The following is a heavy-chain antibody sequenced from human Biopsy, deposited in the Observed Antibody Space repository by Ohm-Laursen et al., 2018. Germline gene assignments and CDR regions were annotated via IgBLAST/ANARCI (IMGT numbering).Heavy chain of an antibody. J-gene: IGHJ4*02. Sequence: ASVKVSCKASGYNFTSYGISWVRQAPGQGLEWMGRISGYNGNTLYAQKFQHRVTMATDTSTSTAYMELRSLTSDDTAVYYCARISITRLLDYWGQGTLVTVSS. V-gene: IGHV1-18*01. CDR2: ISGYNGNT. CDR1: GYNFTSYG. D-gene: IGHD3-3*01. CDR3: ARISITRLLDY.